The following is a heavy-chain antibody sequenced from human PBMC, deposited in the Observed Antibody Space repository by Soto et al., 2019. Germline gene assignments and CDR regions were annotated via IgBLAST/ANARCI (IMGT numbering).Heavy chain of an antibody. CDR3: GRVVRDIVVVPAATYGGYYYYGMDV. CDR2: IYYSGRT. J-gene: IGHJ6*02. V-gene: IGHV4-59*01. D-gene: IGHD2-2*01. Sequence: SETQSLTCTVSGGSISSYYWSWIRQPPGKGQEWIGYIYYSGRTNYNPSLKSRVTISVDTSKNQFSLKLSSVTAADTAVYYCGRVVRDIVVVPAATYGGYYYYGMDVWGQGTTVTVSS. CDR1: GGSISSYY.